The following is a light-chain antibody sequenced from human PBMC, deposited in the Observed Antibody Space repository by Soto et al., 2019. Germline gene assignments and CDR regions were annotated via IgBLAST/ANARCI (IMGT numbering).Light chain of an antibody. CDR3: QQNFVPPRT. CDR1: QSGSSY. CDR2: AAS. J-gene: IGKJ1*01. Sequence: DIQMTQSPSSLSASVGDRVTITCRASQSGSSYLNWYQQKPGKSPTALIYAASSVQSGVPARFSGSGYRTDFPLTINRLQPEDVATYYCQQNFVPPRTFGPGTKVEIK. V-gene: IGKV1-39*01.